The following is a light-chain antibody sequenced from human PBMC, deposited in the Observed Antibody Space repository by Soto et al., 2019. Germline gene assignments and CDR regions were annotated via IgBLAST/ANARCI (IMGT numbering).Light chain of an antibody. CDR3: SSYAGSNNVL. V-gene: IGLV2-8*01. CDR2: EVS. Sequence: QSALTQPPSASGSPGQSVTISCTGTSSDVGGYNYVSWYQQHPGKAPKLMIYEVSKRPSGVPDRFSGSKSDNTASLTVSGLQAEDEADYYCSSYAGSNNVLFGGGTKLTVL. J-gene: IGLJ2*01. CDR1: SSDVGGYNY.